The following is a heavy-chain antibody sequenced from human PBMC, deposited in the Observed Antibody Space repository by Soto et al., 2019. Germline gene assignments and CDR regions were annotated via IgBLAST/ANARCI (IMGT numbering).Heavy chain of an antibody. CDR1: GFTFSNAW. V-gene: IGHV3-15*01. Sequence: PGGSLRLSCAASGFTFSNAWMSWVRQAPGKGLEWVGRIKSKTDGGTTDYAAPVKGRFTISRDDSKNTLYPQMNSLKTEDTAVYYCTTGGYYIDYYYGMDVWGQGTTVTVSS. D-gene: IGHD3-3*01. J-gene: IGHJ6*02. CDR3: TTGGYYIDYYYGMDV. CDR2: IKSKTDGGTT.